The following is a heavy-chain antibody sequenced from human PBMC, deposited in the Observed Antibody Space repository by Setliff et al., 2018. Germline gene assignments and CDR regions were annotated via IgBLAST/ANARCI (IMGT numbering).Heavy chain of an antibody. CDR2: LNPRDGGS. CDR3: ARDPTGSDFVFSYFFDV. J-gene: IGHJ6*03. D-gene: IGHD3-10*01. Sequence: ASVKVSCKASGYTFTGSYIHWLRQAPGQGLEWMGRLNPRDGGSHLPQRLKGRVTMTRDTSKRIVYMELRSLTSDDTAVYYCARDPTGSDFVFSYFFDVWGKGTTVTVSS. V-gene: IGHV1-2*06. CDR1: GYTFTGSY.